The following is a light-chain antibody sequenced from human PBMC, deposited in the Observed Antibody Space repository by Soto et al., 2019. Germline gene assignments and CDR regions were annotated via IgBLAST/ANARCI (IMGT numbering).Light chain of an antibody. Sequence: EIVLTQSPGTLSLSPGERATLSCGASQSVSSSYLAWYQQKPGQAPRLLIYGASSRATGIPDRFSGSGSGTDFTLTISRLEPEDFAVYYCQVRTNWSIAFGRGTRLE. V-gene: IGKV3D-20*02. CDR3: QVRTNWSIA. CDR2: GAS. CDR1: QSVSSSY. J-gene: IGKJ5*01.